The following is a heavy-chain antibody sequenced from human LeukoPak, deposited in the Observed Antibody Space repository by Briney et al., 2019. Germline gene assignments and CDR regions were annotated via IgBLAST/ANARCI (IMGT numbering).Heavy chain of an antibody. CDR3: ATLVVPAAISHY. CDR1: GFTFSDYY. D-gene: IGHD2-2*02. J-gene: IGHJ4*02. CDR2: ISSSGSTI. V-gene: IGHV3-11*04. Sequence: PGGSLRLSCAASGFTFSDYYMSWIRQAPGKGLEWVSYISSSGSTIYYADSVKGRFTISRDNAKNSLYLQMNSLRAEDTAVYYCATLVVPAAISHYWGQGTLVTVSS.